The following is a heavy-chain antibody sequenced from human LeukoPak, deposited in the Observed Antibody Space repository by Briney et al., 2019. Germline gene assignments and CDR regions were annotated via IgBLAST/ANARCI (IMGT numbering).Heavy chain of an antibody. D-gene: IGHD6-25*01. CDR1: GGSISSYY. CDR2: IYYSGST. Sequence: SETLSLTCTVSGGSISSYYWSWIRQPPGKGLEWIGYIYYSGSTNYNPSLKSRVTISVETSKNQFSLKLGSVTAADTAVYYCASYSSGHGGYYFDYGGQETLVTVSS. J-gene: IGHJ4*02. V-gene: IGHV4-59*01. CDR3: ASYSSGHGGYYFDY.